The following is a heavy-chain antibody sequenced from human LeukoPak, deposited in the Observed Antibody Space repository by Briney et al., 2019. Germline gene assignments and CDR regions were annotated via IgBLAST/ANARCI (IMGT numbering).Heavy chain of an antibody. CDR3: ARESYYDILTGYYNSPYNWFDP. CDR1: GFTFSSYA. Sequence: PGGSLRLSCAASGFTFSSYAMSWVRQAPGKGLEWVSAISGSGDSTYYGDSVKGRFTISRDNSKNTLYLQMNSLRAEDTAVYYCARESYYDILTGYYNSPYNWFDPWGQGTLVTVSS. D-gene: IGHD3-9*01. V-gene: IGHV3-23*01. CDR2: ISGSGDST. J-gene: IGHJ5*02.